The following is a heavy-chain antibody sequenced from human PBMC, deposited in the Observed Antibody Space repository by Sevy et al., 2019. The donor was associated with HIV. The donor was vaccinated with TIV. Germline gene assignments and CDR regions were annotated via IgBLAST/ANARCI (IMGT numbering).Heavy chain of an antibody. V-gene: IGHV3-23*01. D-gene: IGHD3-22*01. CDR2: IFGDGDIT. J-gene: IGHJ3*02. Sequence: GGSLRLSCAASGFTFSSYAMNWVRQAPGKGLEWVSSIFGDGDITYYADSVKGRFTISRDKSKNTLYLQMHSLRAEDTAVYYCAGGRYDSSGSVDAFDIWGQGTMVTVSS. CDR1: GFTFSSYA. CDR3: AGGRYDSSGSVDAFDI.